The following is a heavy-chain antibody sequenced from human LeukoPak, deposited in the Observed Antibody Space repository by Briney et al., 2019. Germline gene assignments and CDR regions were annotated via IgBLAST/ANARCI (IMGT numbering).Heavy chain of an antibody. CDR2: ITGSHGRT. CDR3: TKDPNGDYVGAFDP. CDR1: GFTFSSFA. V-gene: IGHV3-23*01. J-gene: IGHJ5*02. Sequence: EPGGSLRLSCEASGFTFSSFAMTWVRQAPGKGLEWVSSITGSHGRTYNTDSVKGRFTIFRDNSQNTPYLQMNSLRAEDTAVYYCTKDPNGDYVGAFDPWGQGTLVTVSS. D-gene: IGHD4-17*01.